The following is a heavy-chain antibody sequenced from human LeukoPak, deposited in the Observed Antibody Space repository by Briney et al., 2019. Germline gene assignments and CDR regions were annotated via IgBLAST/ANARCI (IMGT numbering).Heavy chain of an antibody. CDR3: ARGLSVTTPDDY. Sequence: SETLSLTCAVYGGSFSGYYWSWIRQPPGKGLAWIEEINHSGSTNYNPSLKSRVTISVDTSKNQFSLKLSSVTAADTAVYYCARGLSVTTPDDYWGQGTLVTVSS. V-gene: IGHV4-34*01. D-gene: IGHD4-11*01. CDR2: INHSGST. CDR1: GGSFSGYY. J-gene: IGHJ4*02.